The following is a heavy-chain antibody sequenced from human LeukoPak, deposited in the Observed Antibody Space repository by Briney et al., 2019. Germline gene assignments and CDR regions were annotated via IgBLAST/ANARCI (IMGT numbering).Heavy chain of an antibody. Sequence: GESLKISCRGYSFTNYWIGWVRQMPGKGLEWMELINYANSDTRYSPSFQGQVIVSVDRSITTAYLELSSLKASDTAMYYCARRVSETGSPLDAWGQGTMVTVSS. J-gene: IGHJ3*01. V-gene: IGHV5-51*01. CDR1: YSFTNYW. CDR3: ARRVSETGSPLDA. D-gene: IGHD3-10*01. CDR2: INYANSDT.